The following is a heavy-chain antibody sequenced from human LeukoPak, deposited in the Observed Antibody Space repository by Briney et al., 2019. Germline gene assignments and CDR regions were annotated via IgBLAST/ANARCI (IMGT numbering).Heavy chain of an antibody. CDR1: DGSISSFF. V-gene: IGHV4-4*07. CDR3: ARGEHTCDY. CDR2: IYTSGST. J-gene: IGHJ4*02. Sequence: SETLSLTCTVSDGSISSFFWSWIRQPAGKGLEWIGRIYTSGSTNYNPSLKSRVTMSLDTSKNQFFLKLSSVTAADTAVYYCARGEHTCDYWGQGTLVTVSS. D-gene: IGHD1-26*01.